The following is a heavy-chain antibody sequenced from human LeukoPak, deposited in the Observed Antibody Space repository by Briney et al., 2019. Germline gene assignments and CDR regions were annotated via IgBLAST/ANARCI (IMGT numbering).Heavy chain of an antibody. V-gene: IGHV3-73*01. CDR1: GFTFSGSV. Sequence: GGSLKLSCAASGFTFSGSVLHWVRQASGKGLEGIGRIRSKTNNYATVYTASVKGRFNISRDDSKNTAYLQMSSLKTEDTAVYYCTRDFWGGYYMGWGQGTLVTVSS. D-gene: IGHD3-3*01. CDR3: TRDFWGGYYMG. J-gene: IGHJ4*02. CDR2: IRSKTNNYAT.